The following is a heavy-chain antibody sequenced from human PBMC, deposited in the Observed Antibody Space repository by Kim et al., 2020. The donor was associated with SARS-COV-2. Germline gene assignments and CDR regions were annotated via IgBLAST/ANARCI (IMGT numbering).Heavy chain of an antibody. D-gene: IGHD3-10*01. CDR3: ATDNTYYYGSGFYYYYGMDV. Sequence: GGSLRLSCAASGFTFSSYGMHWVRQAPGKGLEWVAVIWYDGSNKYYADSVKGRFTISRENSKNTLYLQMNSLRAEDTAVYYCATDNTYYYGSGFYYYYGMDVWGQGTTVTVSS. V-gene: IGHV3-33*01. CDR1: GFTFSSYG. J-gene: IGHJ6*02. CDR2: IWYDGSNK.